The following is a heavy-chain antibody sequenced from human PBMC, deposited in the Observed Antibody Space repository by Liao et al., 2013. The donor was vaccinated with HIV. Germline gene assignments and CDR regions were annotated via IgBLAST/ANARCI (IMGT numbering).Heavy chain of an antibody. CDR1: GGSISSYF. Sequence: QVQLQESGPGLVKPSETLSLTCTVSGGSISSYFWSWIRQPAGKGLEWIGRIYTSGSTIYNPSLKSRVTMSLDTSKNQFSLKLTSVTAADTAVYFCARDGITIFGVVTSPFDYWGQGTLVTVSS. D-gene: IGHD3-3*01. V-gene: IGHV4-4*07. J-gene: IGHJ4*02. CDR3: ARDGITIFGVVTSPFDY. CDR2: IYTSGST.